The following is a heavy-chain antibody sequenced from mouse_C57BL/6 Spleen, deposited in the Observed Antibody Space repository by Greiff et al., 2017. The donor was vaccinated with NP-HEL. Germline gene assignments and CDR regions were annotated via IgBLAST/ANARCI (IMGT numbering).Heavy chain of an antibody. CDR1: GFTFSDYG. V-gene: IGHV5-17*01. Sequence: DVMLVESGGGLVKPGGSLKLSCAASGFTFSDYGMHWVRQAPEKGLEWVAYISSGSSTIYYADTVKGRFTISRDNAKNTLFLQMTSLRSEDTAMYYCARPYDYIYLDYWGQGTTLTVSS. CDR2: ISSGSSTI. J-gene: IGHJ2*01. D-gene: IGHD2-4*01. CDR3: ARPYDYIYLDY.